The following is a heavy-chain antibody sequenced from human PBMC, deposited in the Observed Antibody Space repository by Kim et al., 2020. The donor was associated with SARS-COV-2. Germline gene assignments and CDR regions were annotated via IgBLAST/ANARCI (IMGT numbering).Heavy chain of an antibody. CDR3: ARGSYYYYYYMDV. CDR2: IIPMFGTA. Sequence: SVKVSCKASGGTFSSYAISWVRQAPGQGLEWMGGIIPMFGTANYAQKCQGRVTITADESTSTAYMELSSLRSEDTAVYYCARGSYYYYYYMDVWGKGTTVTVSS. CDR1: GGTFSSYA. J-gene: IGHJ6*03. V-gene: IGHV1-69*13.